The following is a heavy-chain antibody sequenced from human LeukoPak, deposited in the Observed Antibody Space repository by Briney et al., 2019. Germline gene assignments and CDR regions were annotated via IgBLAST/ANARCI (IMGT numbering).Heavy chain of an antibody. Sequence: PSETLSLTCTVSGGSISSYYWSWIRQPPGKGLEWIGYIYYSGSTNYNPSLKSRVTISVDTSKNQFSLKLSSVTAADTAVYCCAREGGAEKGNWFDPWGQGTLVTVSS. CDR2: IYYSGST. V-gene: IGHV4-59*01. CDR1: GGSISSYY. J-gene: IGHJ5*02. D-gene: IGHD3-16*01. CDR3: AREGGAEKGNWFDP.